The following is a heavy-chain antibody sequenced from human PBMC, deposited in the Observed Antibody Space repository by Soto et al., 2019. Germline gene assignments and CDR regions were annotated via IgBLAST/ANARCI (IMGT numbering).Heavy chain of an antibody. CDR3: ARDLRWESKSSSQNGMDV. J-gene: IGHJ6*02. CDR2: ISYDGNTM. V-gene: IGHV3-30-3*01. Sequence: QVQLVESGGGVVQPGRSLRLSCAASEVTLTRCTMHWVRLGPGKGLEWVALISYDGNTMYYTDSVKGRFTISRDNSKNTVYLQMNSLRPDDTAVYYCARDLRWESKSSSQNGMDVWGQGTTVTVSS. CDR1: EVTLTRCT. D-gene: IGHD3-16*02.